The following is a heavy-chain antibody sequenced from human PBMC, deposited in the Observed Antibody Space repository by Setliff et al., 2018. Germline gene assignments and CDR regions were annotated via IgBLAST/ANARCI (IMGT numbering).Heavy chain of an antibody. V-gene: IGHV1-3*01. CDR3: ARDYYDFWSGYLAGDDAFDI. J-gene: IGHJ3*02. CDR2: INAGNGNT. D-gene: IGHD3-3*01. CDR1: GYTFTSYA. Sequence: VASVKVSCKASGYTFTSYAMNWVRQAPGQGLEWMGWINAGNGNTKYSQKFQGRVTITRDTSASTAYMELSSLRSEDTAVYYCARDYYDFWSGYLAGDDAFDIWGQGTMVTVSS.